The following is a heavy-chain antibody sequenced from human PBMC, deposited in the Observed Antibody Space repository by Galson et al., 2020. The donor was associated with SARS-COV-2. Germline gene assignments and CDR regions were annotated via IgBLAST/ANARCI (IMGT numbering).Heavy chain of an antibody. V-gene: IGHV1-2*02. CDR2: INPNSGGT. D-gene: IGHD5-18*01. Sequence: ASVKVSCKASGYTFTGYYMHWVRQAPGQGLEWMGWINPNSGGTNYAQKFQGRVTMTRDTSISIAYMELSRLRSDDTAVYYCARDGTAMVTNGFDIWGQGTMVIVSS. J-gene: IGHJ3*02. CDR3: ARDGTAMVTNGFDI. CDR1: GYTFTGYY.